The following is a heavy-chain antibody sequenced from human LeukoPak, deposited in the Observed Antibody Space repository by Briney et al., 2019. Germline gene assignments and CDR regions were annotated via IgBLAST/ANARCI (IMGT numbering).Heavy chain of an antibody. CDR2: INPNSGGT. J-gene: IGHJ5*02. CDR1: GYTFTGYY. V-gene: IGHV1-2*02. Sequence: GASVKVPCKASGYTFTGYYMHWVRQAPGQGLEWMGWINPNSGGTNCAQKFQGRVTMTRDTSISTAYMELSRLRSDDTAVYYCARVTVVAATPEWFDPWGQGTLVTVSS. CDR3: ARVTVVAATPEWFDP. D-gene: IGHD2-15*01.